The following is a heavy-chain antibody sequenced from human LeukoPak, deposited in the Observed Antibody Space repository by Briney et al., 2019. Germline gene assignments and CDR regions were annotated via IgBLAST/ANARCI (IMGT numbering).Heavy chain of an antibody. CDR2: IKQDGSEK. CDR1: GFTFSSYW. CDR3: AKSHDLGFSPIDY. J-gene: IGHJ4*02. V-gene: IGHV3-7*05. Sequence: GGSLRLSCAASGFTFSSYWMSWVRQAPGKGLEWVANIKQDGSEKVYADSVKGRFTVSRDNSENTLYLQMNSLRAEDTAVYYCAKSHDLGFSPIDYWGQGTLVTVSS. D-gene: IGHD1-1*01.